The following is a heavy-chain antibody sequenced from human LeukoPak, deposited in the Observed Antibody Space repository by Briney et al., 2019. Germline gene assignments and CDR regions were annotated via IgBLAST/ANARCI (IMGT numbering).Heavy chain of an antibody. J-gene: IGHJ6*02. D-gene: IGHD3-10*01. V-gene: IGHV3-23*01. Sequence: PGGSLRLSCAASGFTFNNYAMSWVRQAPGKGLEWVSSTDGSGTSTYYADSVKGRFTISRDNSKNTLYLHMSSLRDEDTAIYHCAKYYYGSGNSYGLDVWGRGTTVTVSS. CDR2: TDGSGTST. CDR1: GFTFNNYA. CDR3: AKYYYGSGNSYGLDV.